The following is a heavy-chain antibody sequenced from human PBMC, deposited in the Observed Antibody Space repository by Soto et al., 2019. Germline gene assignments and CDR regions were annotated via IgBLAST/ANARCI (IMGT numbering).Heavy chain of an antibody. CDR2: IIPIFGTA. Sequence: ASVKVSCKASGGTFSSYAISWVRQAPGQGLEWMGGIIPIFGTANYAQKFQGRVTITADKSTSTAYMELSSLRSEDTAVYYCARPVTTVVIDDFDIWGQGTMVTVSS. CDR1: GGTFSSYA. J-gene: IGHJ3*02. V-gene: IGHV1-69*06. D-gene: IGHD4-17*01. CDR3: ARPVTTVVIDDFDI.